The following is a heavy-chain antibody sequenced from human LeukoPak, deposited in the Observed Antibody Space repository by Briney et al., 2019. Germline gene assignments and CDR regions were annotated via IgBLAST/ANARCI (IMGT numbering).Heavy chain of an antibody. V-gene: IGHV3-30*04. D-gene: IGHD6-6*01. CDR2: ISYDGSNK. J-gene: IGHJ6*03. CDR1: GFTFSNYA. CDR3: AKEGHSSSPAIWVSYYYCYYMDV. Sequence: GGSLRLSCAASGFTFSNYAMHWVRQAPGKGLEWVASISYDGSNKYYADSVKGRFTISRDNSKNTLYLQMNSLRAEDTAVYYCAKEGHSSSPAIWVSYYYCYYMDVWGKGTTVTVSS.